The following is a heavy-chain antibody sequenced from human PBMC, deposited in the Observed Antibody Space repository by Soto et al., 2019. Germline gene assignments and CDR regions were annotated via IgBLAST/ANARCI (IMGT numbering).Heavy chain of an antibody. CDR3: ARDGVGATAFFGYFDY. CDR1: GFTFSCCG. D-gene: IGHD1-26*01. Sequence: LKIFCAASGFTFSCCGMHWVRQAPGKGLEWVAVVRYDGSNIYYGDAVKGRFTISRDNSKDTLYLQMNSLRAEDTAVYYCARDGVGATAFFGYFDYWGQGTLVTVSS. J-gene: IGHJ4*02. V-gene: IGHV3-33*01. CDR2: VRYDGSNI.